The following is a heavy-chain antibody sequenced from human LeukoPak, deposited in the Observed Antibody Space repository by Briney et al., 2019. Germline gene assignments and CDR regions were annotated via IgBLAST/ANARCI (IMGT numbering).Heavy chain of an antibody. J-gene: IGHJ6*02. CDR2: ISGSGGST. Sequence: GGSLRLSCAASGFTFSSYAMSWVRQAPGKGLEWVSAISGSGGSTYYAGSVKGRFTISRDNSKNTLYLQMNSLRAEDTAVYYCATSGRDYDILTGHYYYYYGMDVWGQGTTVTVSS. D-gene: IGHD3-9*01. V-gene: IGHV3-23*01. CDR1: GFTFSSYA. CDR3: ATSGRDYDILTGHYYYYYGMDV.